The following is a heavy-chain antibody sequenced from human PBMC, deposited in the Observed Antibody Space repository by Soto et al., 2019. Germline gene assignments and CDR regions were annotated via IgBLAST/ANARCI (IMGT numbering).Heavy chain of an antibody. Sequence: ASVKVSCKASGYTFTSYGSRWVRQAPGQGLRWMGWISAYNGNTNYAQKLQGRVTMTTDTSTSTAYMELRSLRSDDTAVYYCARGPNLGDFDYWGQGTLVTVSS. CDR3: ARGPNLGDFDY. D-gene: IGHD3-16*01. J-gene: IGHJ4*02. V-gene: IGHV1-18*01. CDR1: GYTFTSYG. CDR2: ISAYNGNT.